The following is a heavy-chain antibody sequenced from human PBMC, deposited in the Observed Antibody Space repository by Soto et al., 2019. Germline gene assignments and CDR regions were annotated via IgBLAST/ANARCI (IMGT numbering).Heavy chain of an antibody. CDR1: GYTFSSYA. V-gene: IGHV1-18*01. Sequence: ASVKVSCKASGYTFSSYAISWVRQAPGQGLEWMGWISAYNGNTKYAQKLQGRVTMTTDTSASTAYMELSSLRSEDTAVYYCARTYGSGKFSTFDIWGQGTMVTVSS. CDR3: ARTYGSGKFSTFDI. CDR2: ISAYNGNT. J-gene: IGHJ3*02. D-gene: IGHD3-10*01.